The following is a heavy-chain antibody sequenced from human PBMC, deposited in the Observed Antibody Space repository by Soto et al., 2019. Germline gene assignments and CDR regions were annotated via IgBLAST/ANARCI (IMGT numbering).Heavy chain of an antibody. CDR3: ARVMRFGELLYVYYYYGPDV. J-gene: IGHJ6*01. D-gene: IGHD3-10*01. V-gene: IGHV1-3*01. CDR1: GYTFSSNA. Sequence: GASVKVSCKASGYTFSSNAIHWVRQAPGQELEWMGWINGGNGYAKYSQNFQDRVTLTRDASASTTYMELSSLRSEDTAIFYCARVMRFGELLYVYYYYGPDVWGQGTTVTVSS. CDR2: INGGNGYA.